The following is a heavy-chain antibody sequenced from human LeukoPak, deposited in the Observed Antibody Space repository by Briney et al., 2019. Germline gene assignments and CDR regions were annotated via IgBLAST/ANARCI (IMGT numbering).Heavy chain of an antibody. Sequence: GGSLRLSCAASGFTFSSYAMSWVRQAPGKGLEWVSAISGSGGSTYYADSVKGRFTISRDNSKNTLYLQMGSLRAEDMAVYYCARDGGYSYESSYYYYMDVWGKGTTVTVSS. J-gene: IGHJ6*03. D-gene: IGHD5-18*01. V-gene: IGHV3-23*01. CDR2: ISGSGGST. CDR1: GFTFSSYA. CDR3: ARDGGYSYESSYYYYMDV.